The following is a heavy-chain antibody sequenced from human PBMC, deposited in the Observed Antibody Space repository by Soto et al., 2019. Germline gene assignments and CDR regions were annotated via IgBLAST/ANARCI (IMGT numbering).Heavy chain of an antibody. CDR2: IYWDDDK. CDR1: GFSLSTSGVG. Sequence: QITLKESGPPLVKPTQTLTLTCTFSGFSLSTSGVGVVWIRQPPGKALEWLGIIYWDDDKGYRPALKSRLTISKDTSKNQVVLTMTNMDPVDTGTYDCAHNLVAGTSWFDPWGQGTLVTVSS. V-gene: IGHV2-5*02. D-gene: IGHD6-19*01. CDR3: AHNLVAGTSWFDP. J-gene: IGHJ5*02.